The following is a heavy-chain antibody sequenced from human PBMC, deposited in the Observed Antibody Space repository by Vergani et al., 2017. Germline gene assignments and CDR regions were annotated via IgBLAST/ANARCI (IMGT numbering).Heavy chain of an antibody. Sequence: QVQLQESGPGLVKPSETLSLTCTVSGGSISSYYWSWIRQPPGKGLEWIGCIYHSGSTYYNPSLKSRVTISVDTSKNQFSLKLSSVTAADTAVYYCARVGTDIVVVPAAILGDPYYFDYWGQGTLVTVSS. CDR3: ARVGTDIVVVPAAILGDPYYFDY. J-gene: IGHJ4*02. D-gene: IGHD2-2*01. CDR2: IYHSGST. CDR1: GGSISSYY. V-gene: IGHV4-59*08.